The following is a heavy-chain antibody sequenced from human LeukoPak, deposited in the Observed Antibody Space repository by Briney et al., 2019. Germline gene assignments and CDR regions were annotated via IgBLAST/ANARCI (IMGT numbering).Heavy chain of an antibody. V-gene: IGHV3-48*04. J-gene: IGHJ6*03. CDR2: ISSSSSTI. Sequence: GGSLRLSCAASGFTFSSYSMNWVRQAPGKGLEWVSYISSSSSTIYYADSVKGRFTISRDNAKNSLYLQMNSLRAEDTAVYYCASFGSSSGYYYCYMDVWGKGTTVTVSS. CDR3: ASFGSSSGYYYCYMDV. D-gene: IGHD6-6*01. CDR1: GFTFSSYS.